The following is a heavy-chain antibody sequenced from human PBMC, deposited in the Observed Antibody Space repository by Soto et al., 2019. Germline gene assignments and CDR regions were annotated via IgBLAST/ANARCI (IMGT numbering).Heavy chain of an antibody. CDR1: GFTFSSYT. CDR3: ARDVETSMDGLNYFDP. CDR2: ISSSGSYI. J-gene: IGHJ5*02. V-gene: IGHV3-21*01. D-gene: IGHD5-18*01. Sequence: PGGSLRLSCAASGFTFSSYTMNWVRQAPGKGLEWVSSISSSGSYIHYADSVKGRFTISRDNAKNSLFLQMDSLRAEDTAVYYCARDVETSMDGLNYFDPWGKGTLVTVSS.